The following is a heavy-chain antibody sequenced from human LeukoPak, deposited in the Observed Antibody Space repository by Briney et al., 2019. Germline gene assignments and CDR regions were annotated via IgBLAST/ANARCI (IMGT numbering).Heavy chain of an antibody. J-gene: IGHJ4*02. CDR3: ATNTGTVFDY. D-gene: IGHD7-27*01. Sequence: KASETLSLTGTVSGDFITASYWSWIRQPPGKGLEWIGYVYYSGSTEYNPSLRSRVTISLEMSKHQFSLNVTSVTAADTAVYYCATNTGTVFDYWGQGALVTVSS. CDR2: VYYSGST. V-gene: IGHV4-59*01. CDR1: GDFITASY.